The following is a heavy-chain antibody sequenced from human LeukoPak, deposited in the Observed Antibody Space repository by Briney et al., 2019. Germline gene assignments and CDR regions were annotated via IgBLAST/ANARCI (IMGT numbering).Heavy chain of an antibody. Sequence: GGSLRLSCSASGFTFTTYGMNWVRQAPGKGLEWVSGIGGSGTRTYYADSVKGRFTISRDNAKNTLYLQMNSLRAEDTAVYYCARGSDVWGRSFDYWGQGTLVTVSS. CDR1: GFTFTTYG. CDR2: IGGSGTRT. D-gene: IGHD3-16*01. J-gene: IGHJ4*02. V-gene: IGHV3-23*01. CDR3: ARGSDVWGRSFDY.